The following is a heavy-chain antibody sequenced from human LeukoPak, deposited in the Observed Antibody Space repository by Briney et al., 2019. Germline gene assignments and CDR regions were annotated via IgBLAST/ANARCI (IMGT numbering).Heavy chain of an antibody. D-gene: IGHD6-13*01. CDR3: TRRSSSWTGENWFDP. J-gene: IGHJ5*02. CDR1: GFTFSGSA. Sequence: GGSLRLSCAASGFTFSGSAMHWVRQASGKGLEWVGRIRSKANSYATAYAASVKGRFTISRDDSKNTAYLQMNSLKTEDTAVYYCTRRSSSWTGENWFDPWGQGTRVTVSS. CDR2: IRSKANSYAT. V-gene: IGHV3-73*01.